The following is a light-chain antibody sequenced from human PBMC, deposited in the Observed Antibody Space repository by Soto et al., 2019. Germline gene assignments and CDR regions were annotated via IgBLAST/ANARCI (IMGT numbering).Light chain of an antibody. CDR3: QQYIRWPLT. CDR1: QSVSSN. Sequence: EIGMTQSPATLSVSLGERATLSCRASQSVSSNLAWYQLKPGQAPRLLIYGASTRATGTPARFSGSGSGTEFTLTISSLQSEDYAVYFCQQYIRWPLTFGGGTKVDIK. J-gene: IGKJ4*01. CDR2: GAS. V-gene: IGKV3-15*01.